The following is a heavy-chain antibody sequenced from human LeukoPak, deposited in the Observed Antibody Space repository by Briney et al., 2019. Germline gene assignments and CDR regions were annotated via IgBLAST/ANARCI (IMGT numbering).Heavy chain of an antibody. CDR3: ARLVAYYGSGSPGDY. J-gene: IGHJ4*02. CDR1: GASISSHY. V-gene: IGHV4-4*07. CDR2: IHNSGTT. D-gene: IGHD3-10*01. Sequence: PSETLSLTCTVSGASISSHYWTWIRQPAGKGLEWIGRIHNSGTTNYNPSLKSRVTISVDTSRNQFSLKLSSVTAADTAVYYCARLVAYYGSGSPGDYWGQGTLVTASS.